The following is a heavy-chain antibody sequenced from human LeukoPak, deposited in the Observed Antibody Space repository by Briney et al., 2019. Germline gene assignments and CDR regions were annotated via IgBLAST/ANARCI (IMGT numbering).Heavy chain of an antibody. CDR1: GFTFSSYG. CDR3: ARGGPDHAFDI. D-gene: IGHD1-14*01. Sequence: GGSLRLSCAASGFTFSSYGMHWVRQAPGKGLEWVAVIWYDGSNKYYADSVKGRFTISRDNSKNTLYLQMNSLRAEDTAVYYCARGGPDHAFDIWGQGTMVTVSS. CDR2: IWYDGSNK. J-gene: IGHJ3*02. V-gene: IGHV3-33*01.